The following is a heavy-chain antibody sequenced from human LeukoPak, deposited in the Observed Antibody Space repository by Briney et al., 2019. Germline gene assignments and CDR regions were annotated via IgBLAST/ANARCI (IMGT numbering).Heavy chain of an antibody. Sequence: HPGRSLRLSCAASKFTFSSYGMHWVRQAPGKGLEWVAVISYDGSNKYYADSVRGRFTISRDNSKNTLYLHMNSLRPEDTAVYYCARVGVEVVVTANDYWGQGTLVTVSS. CDR1: KFTFSSYG. J-gene: IGHJ4*02. D-gene: IGHD2-21*02. V-gene: IGHV3-30*03. CDR3: ARVGVEVVVTANDY. CDR2: ISYDGSNK.